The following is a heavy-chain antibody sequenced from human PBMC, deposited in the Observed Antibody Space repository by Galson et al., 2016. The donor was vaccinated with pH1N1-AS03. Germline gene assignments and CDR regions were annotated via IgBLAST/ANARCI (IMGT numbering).Heavy chain of an antibody. CDR1: GFTFNKYV. V-gene: IGHV3-64D*06. D-gene: IGHD6-19*01. CDR3: VKDLTGWGAFDF. CDR2: VYPNGVSP. J-gene: IGHJ3*01. Sequence: SLRLSCAGSGFTFNKYVMHWVRQAPGKGLEYVSGVYPNGVSPHYADSVKDRFTISRDNSENTLSLQMSSLTTEDTAVYYCVKDLTGWGAFDFWGQGTMVTVS.